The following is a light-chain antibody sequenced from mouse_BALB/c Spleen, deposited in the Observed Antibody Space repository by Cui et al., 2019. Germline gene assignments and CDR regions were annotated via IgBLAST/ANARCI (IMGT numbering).Light chain of an antibody. CDR1: ENIYSY. CDR2: NAK. J-gene: IGKJ1*01. V-gene: IGKV12-44*01. CDR3: QHHYGTWT. Sequence: DIQLTQSPASLSASVGETVTITCRASENIYSYLAWYQQKQEKSPQLLVYNAKTLAEGVPSRFSGSGSGTQFSLKINSLQPEDFGSYYCQHHYGTWTFGGGTKLEIK.